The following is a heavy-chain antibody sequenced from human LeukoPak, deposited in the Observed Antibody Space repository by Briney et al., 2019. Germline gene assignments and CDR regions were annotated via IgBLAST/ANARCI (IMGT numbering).Heavy chain of an antibody. J-gene: IGHJ6*02. V-gene: IGHV3-33*01. D-gene: IGHD4-11*01. CDR1: GFTFSSNG. CDR2: IWYGGSNK. CDR3: ARPYYSNYYYYGMDV. Sequence: GGSLRLSCAASGFTFSSNGMHWVRQAPGKGLEWVGIIWYGGSNKYYADSVKGRFTISRDNSKNTLYLQMNSLRVEGTAVYYCARPYYSNYYYYGMDVWGQGTTVTVSS.